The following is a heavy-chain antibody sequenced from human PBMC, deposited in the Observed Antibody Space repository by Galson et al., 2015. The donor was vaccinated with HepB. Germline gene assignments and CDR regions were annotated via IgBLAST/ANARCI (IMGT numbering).Heavy chain of an antibody. CDR1: GFNFGDYA. D-gene: IGHD5-18*01. CDR2: IRSKAYGGTT. CDR3: TRGRAGYSLSYFDY. Sequence: SLRLSCAASGFNFGDYAMSWFRQAPGKGLEWVGFIRSKAYGGTTEYAASVKSRFIISRDDSKSIAYLQMNSLKTEDTAVYYCTRGRAGYSLSYFDYWGQGTLVTVSS. V-gene: IGHV3-49*03. J-gene: IGHJ4*02.